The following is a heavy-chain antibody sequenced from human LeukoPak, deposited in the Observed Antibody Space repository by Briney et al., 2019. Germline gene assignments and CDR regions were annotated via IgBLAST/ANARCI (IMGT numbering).Heavy chain of an antibody. CDR1: GASVSSGGYY. CDR2: IYYSGRT. CDR3: ARVGTPGYSGYDH. V-gene: IGHV4-31*03. Sequence: SETLSLTCTVSGASVSSGGYYWSWIRQHPGKGPEWIGSIYYSGRTYYNPSLKSRVTTSIDTSKNQFSLKLSSVTAADTAVYYCARVGTPGYSGYDHWGQGTLVTVPS. D-gene: IGHD5-12*01. J-gene: IGHJ4*02.